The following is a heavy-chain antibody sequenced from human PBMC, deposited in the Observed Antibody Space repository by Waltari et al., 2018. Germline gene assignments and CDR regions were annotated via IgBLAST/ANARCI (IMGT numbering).Heavy chain of an antibody. CDR1: GFSLSNARMG. D-gene: IGHD3-22*01. CDR2: IFANYEK. CDR3: ARMGDPFYYDSSGYYYAY. Sequence: QVTLKESGPVLVKPTETLTLTCTVSGFSLSNARMGVSWIRQPPGKALEWLAHIFANYEKSYSTSLKSRLTISKDTSKSQVVLTMTNMDPVDTATYYCARMGDPFYYDSSGYYYAYWGQGTLVTVSS. V-gene: IGHV2-26*01. J-gene: IGHJ4*02.